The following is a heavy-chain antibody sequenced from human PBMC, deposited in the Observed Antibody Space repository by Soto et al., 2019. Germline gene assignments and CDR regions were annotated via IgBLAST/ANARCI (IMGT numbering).Heavy chain of an antibody. J-gene: IGHJ4*02. D-gene: IGHD6-19*01. V-gene: IGHV3-15*07. CDR1: GFTFSNAW. Sequence: GGSLRLSCAAPGFTFSNAWMNWVRQAPGKGLEWVGRIKSKTDGGTTDYAAPVKGRFTISRDDSKNTLYLQMNSLKTEDTAVYYCTTDLVRPGWYGNDYWGQGTLVTVSS. CDR2: IKSKTDGGTT. CDR3: TTDLVRPGWYGNDY.